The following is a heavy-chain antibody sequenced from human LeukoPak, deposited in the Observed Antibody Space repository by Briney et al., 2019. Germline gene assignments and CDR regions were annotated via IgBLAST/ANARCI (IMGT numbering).Heavy chain of an antibody. CDR2: IIPIFGTA. CDR1: GGTFSSYA. CDR3: ARVWVAAAGTQNWFDP. V-gene: IGHV1-69*13. J-gene: IGHJ5*02. Sequence: GASVKVSCKASGGTFSSYAISWVRQAPGQGLEWMGGIIPIFGTANYAQKFQGRVTITADESTSTAYMELSSLRSEDTAVYYCARVWVAAAGTQNWFDPWGQGTLVTVSS. D-gene: IGHD6-13*01.